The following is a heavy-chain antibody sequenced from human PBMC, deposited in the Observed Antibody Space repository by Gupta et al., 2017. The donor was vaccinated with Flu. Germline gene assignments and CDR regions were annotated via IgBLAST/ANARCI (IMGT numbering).Heavy chain of an antibody. D-gene: IGHD2-2*02. J-gene: IGHJ5*02. Sequence: QVQLVQSGAEVKKPGASVKVSCKASGYTFTAYYIHWVRQAPGQGLEWMGRINPHSRSTNYEQKFQGRVTTTMDTSISTAYMDLNRLRSDDTAVYYCAREKFCSTASCYRWFDPWGQGALVTVSS. CDR3: AREKFCSTASCYRWFDP. V-gene: IGHV1-2*06. CDR2: INPHSRST. CDR1: GYTFTAYY.